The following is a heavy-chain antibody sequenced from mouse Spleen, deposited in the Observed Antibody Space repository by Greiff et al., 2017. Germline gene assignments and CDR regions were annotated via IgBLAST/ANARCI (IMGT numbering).Heavy chain of an antibody. J-gene: IGHJ1*01. V-gene: IGHV10-3*01. CDR2: IRSKSSNSAT. Sequence: EVQLVESGGGLVQPEGSLKLSCAASGFTFNTYAMHWVRQAPGKGLEWVARIRSKSSNSATYYAVSVKDRFTISRDDSQSMLYLQMNNLKTENTDVYYCVRDYSNYVGVGYFDVWGAGTTVTVSA. CDR3: VRDYSNYVGVGYFDV. CDR1: GFTFNTYA. D-gene: IGHD2-5*01.